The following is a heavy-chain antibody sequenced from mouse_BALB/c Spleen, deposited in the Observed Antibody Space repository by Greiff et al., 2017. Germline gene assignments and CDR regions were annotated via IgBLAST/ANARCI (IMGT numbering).Heavy chain of an antibody. CDR3: ANHPGYYYGSRDAMDY. CDR2: IDPANGNT. CDR1: GFNIKDTY. D-gene: IGHD1-1*01. Sequence: EVQLQQSGAELVKPGASVKLSCTASGFNIKDTYMHWVKQRPEQGLEWIGRIDPANGNTKYDPKFQGKATITADTSSNTAYLQLSSLTSEDTAVYYCANHPGYYYGSRDAMDYWGQGTSVTVSS. V-gene: IGHV14-3*02. J-gene: IGHJ4*01.